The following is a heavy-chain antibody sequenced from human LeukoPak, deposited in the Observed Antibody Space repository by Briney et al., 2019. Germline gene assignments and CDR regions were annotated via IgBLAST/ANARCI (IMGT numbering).Heavy chain of an antibody. CDR3: ARGIAAAATNYYFDY. J-gene: IGHJ4*02. D-gene: IGHD6-13*01. Sequence: ASVKVSCKASGYTFTGYYMHWVRQAPGQGLECMGWINLNSGGTNYAQKFQGRVTMTRDTSISTAYMELSRLRSDDTAVYYCARGIAAAATNYYFDYWGQGALVTVSS. CDR1: GYTFTGYY. CDR2: INLNSGGT. V-gene: IGHV1-2*02.